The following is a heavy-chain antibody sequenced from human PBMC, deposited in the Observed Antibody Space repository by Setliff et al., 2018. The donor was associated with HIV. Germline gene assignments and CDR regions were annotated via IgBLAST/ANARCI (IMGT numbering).Heavy chain of an antibody. CDR1: GSGFTFSSYS. CDR3: ARDLYFYYYMDV. V-gene: IGHV3-48*01. Sequence: GGSLRLSCAASGSGFTFSSYSMNWVRQAPGKGLEWVSYISSTSSTIYYANSVKGRFTISRDDAKNSLYLRMNSLRAEDTAVYYCARDLYFYYYMDVWGKGTTVTAP. J-gene: IGHJ6*03. D-gene: IGHD3-9*01. CDR2: ISSTSSTI.